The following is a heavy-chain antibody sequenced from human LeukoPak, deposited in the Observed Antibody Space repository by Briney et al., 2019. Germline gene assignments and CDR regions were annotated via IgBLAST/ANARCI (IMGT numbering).Heavy chain of an antibody. Sequence: PSETLSLTCTVSGGSISSYHWSWIRQPPGKGLEWIGYIYYSGSTNYNPSLKSRVTISVDTSKNQFSLKLSSVTAADTAVYYCARVQAYGGKGYFDYWGQGTLVTVSS. CDR1: GGSISSYH. CDR3: ARVQAYGGKGYFDY. J-gene: IGHJ4*02. CDR2: IYYSGST. D-gene: IGHD4-23*01. V-gene: IGHV4-59*01.